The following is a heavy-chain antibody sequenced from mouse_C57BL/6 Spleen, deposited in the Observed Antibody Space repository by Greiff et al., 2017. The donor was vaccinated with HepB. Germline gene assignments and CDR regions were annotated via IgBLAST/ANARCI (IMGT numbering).Heavy chain of an antibody. CDR2: IHPNSGST. J-gene: IGHJ3*01. Sequence: QVQLQQPGAELVKPGASVKLSCKASGYTFTSYWMHWVKQRPGQGLEWIGMIHPNSGSTNYNEKFKSKATLTVDKSSSTAYMQLSSLTSEDSAVYYCARSVTTVVEGAWFAYWGQGTLVTVSA. CDR1: GYTFTSYW. CDR3: ARSVTTVVEGAWFAY. D-gene: IGHD1-1*01. V-gene: IGHV1-64*01.